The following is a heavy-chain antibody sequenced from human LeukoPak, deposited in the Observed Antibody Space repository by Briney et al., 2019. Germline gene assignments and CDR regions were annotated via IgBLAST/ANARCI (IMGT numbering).Heavy chain of an antibody. Sequence: GGSLRLSCAASGFTFSNYVMIWVRQAPGKGLEWVSGTTASGDSTYYGDSVKGRFTISRDNSKNSLYLQMNSLRTEDTALYYCAKDKGVATPNDAFDIWGQGTMVTVSS. D-gene: IGHD5-12*01. V-gene: IGHV3-43*02. CDR3: AKDKGVATPNDAFDI. J-gene: IGHJ3*02. CDR1: GFTFSNYV. CDR2: TTASGDST.